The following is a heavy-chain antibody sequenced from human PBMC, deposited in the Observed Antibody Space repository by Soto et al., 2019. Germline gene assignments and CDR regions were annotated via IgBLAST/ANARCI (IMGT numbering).Heavy chain of an antibody. J-gene: IGHJ5*02. CDR2: IGGSGHST. D-gene: IGHD3-10*01. Sequence: EVQLLESGGGLVQPGGSLRLSCATSRFAFSSYAMSWVRQAPGKGLEWVSAIGGSGHSTFYADSVRGRFTISRDNSKNALYLQMDSLRAEDTAFYSCANGLSGSGAYNGFDPWGQGTLVTVSS. V-gene: IGHV3-23*01. CDR1: RFAFSSYA. CDR3: ANGLSGSGAYNGFDP.